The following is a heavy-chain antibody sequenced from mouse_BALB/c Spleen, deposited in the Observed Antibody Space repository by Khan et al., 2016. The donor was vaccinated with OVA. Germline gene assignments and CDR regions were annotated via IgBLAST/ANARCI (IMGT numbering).Heavy chain of an antibody. CDR2: INPYNGDT. Sequence: EVQLQQSGPELVKPGDSMNISCKASGYSFTGYTMNWVKQSHGKNLEWIGLINPYNGDTNYNQKFKGKATLTVDKSSSTAYMEVLSLTSADSAVYYCAKGGYGAFAYWGQGTLVTVSA. J-gene: IGHJ3*01. CDR3: AKGGYGAFAY. CDR1: GYSFTGYT. V-gene: IGHV1-20*01. D-gene: IGHD1-1*01.